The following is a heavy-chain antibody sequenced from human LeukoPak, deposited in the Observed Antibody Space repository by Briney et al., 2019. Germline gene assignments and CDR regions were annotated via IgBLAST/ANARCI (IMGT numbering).Heavy chain of an antibody. V-gene: IGHV4-34*01. CDR3: ARVEDSGYDWGYFDY. CDR2: INHSGST. CDR1: GGSFSGYY. J-gene: IGHJ4*02. D-gene: IGHD5-12*01. Sequence: SETLSLTCAVYGGSFSGYYWSWIRQPPREGPGWIWEINHSGSTNYNPSLKSRVTISVDTSKNQFSLKLSSVTAADTAVYYCARVEDSGYDWGYFDYWGQGTLVTVSS.